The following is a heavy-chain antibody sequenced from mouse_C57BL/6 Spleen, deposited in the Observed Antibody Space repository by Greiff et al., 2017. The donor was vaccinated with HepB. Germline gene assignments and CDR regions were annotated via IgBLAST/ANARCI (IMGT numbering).Heavy chain of an antibody. V-gene: IGHV2-6*01. Sequence: VKVVESGPGLVAPSQRLSITCTVSGFSLTSYGVDWVRQSPGKGLEWLGVIWGVGSTNYNSALKSRLSISKDNSKSQVFLKMNSLQTDDTAMYYCASGRDYEGFAYWGQGTLVTVSA. CDR3: ASGRDYEGFAY. J-gene: IGHJ3*01. D-gene: IGHD2-4*01. CDR2: IWGVGST. CDR1: GFSLTSYG.